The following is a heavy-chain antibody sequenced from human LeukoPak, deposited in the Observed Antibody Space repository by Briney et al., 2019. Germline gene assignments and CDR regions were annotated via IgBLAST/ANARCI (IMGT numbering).Heavy chain of an antibody. D-gene: IGHD2-21*02. Sequence: PGGSLRLSCAASGFTFSSYWMSWVRQAPGKWLEWVANIKQDGSEKYYVDSVKGRFTLSRDNAKNSLYLQMNSLRAEDTAVYYCARGQAYCGGDCYSDWGQGTLVTVSS. J-gene: IGHJ4*02. V-gene: IGHV3-7*04. CDR2: IKQDGSEK. CDR1: GFTFSSYW. CDR3: ARGQAYCGGDCYSD.